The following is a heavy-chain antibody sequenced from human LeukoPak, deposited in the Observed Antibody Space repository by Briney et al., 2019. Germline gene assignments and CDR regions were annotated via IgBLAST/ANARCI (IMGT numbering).Heavy chain of an antibody. CDR2: IIPIFGTA. Sequence: RASVKVSCKASGGTFSSYAISWVRQAPGQGLEWMGGIIPIFGTANYAQKFQGRVTITADKSTSTAYMELSSLRSEDTAVYYCARARTTTNVLLWFGELFFDYWGQGTLVTVSS. CDR1: GGTFSSYA. V-gene: IGHV1-69*06. J-gene: IGHJ4*02. D-gene: IGHD3-10*01. CDR3: ARARTTTNVLLWFGELFFDY.